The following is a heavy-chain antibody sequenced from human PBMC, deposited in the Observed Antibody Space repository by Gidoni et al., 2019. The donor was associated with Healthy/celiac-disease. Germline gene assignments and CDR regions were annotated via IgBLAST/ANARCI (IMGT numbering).Heavy chain of an antibody. D-gene: IGHD6-13*01. CDR3: ARESSSWRYGMDV. J-gene: IGHJ6*02. CDR1: GYTFTGYY. Sequence: QVQLVQSGTEVKKPAAAVQVSCKASGYTFTGYYMHWVRKAPGQGLEWMGWINPNSGGTNYAQKFQGRVTMTRDTSISTAYMELSRLRSDDTAVYYCARESSSWRYGMDVWGQGTTVTVSS. CDR2: INPNSGGT. V-gene: IGHV1-2*02.